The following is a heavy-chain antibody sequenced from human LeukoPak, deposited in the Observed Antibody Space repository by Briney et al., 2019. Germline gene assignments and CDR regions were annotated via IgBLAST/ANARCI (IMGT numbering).Heavy chain of an antibody. Sequence: ASVKVSCKASGYSFTSNVISWVRQAPGQGLEWMGWISAYNGNTNYAQKLQGRVTMTTDTSTSTAYMELRSLRSDDTAVYYCATYNWNSYYFDYWGQGTLVTVSS. CDR1: GYSFTSNV. D-gene: IGHD1-7*01. CDR2: ISAYNGNT. CDR3: ATYNWNSYYFDY. J-gene: IGHJ4*02. V-gene: IGHV1-18*01.